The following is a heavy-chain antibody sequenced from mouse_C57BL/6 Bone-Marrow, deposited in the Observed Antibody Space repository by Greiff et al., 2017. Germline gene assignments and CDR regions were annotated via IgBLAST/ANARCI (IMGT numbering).Heavy chain of an antibody. D-gene: IGHD2-3*01. V-gene: IGHV1-81*01. CDR1: GYTFTSYG. J-gene: IGHJ4*01. CDR3: ARRRRLLDAMDY. CDR2: IYPRSGNT. Sequence: VQLQESGAELARPGASVKLSCKASGYTFTSYGISWVKQRTGQGLEWIGEIYPRSGNTYYNEKFKGKATLTADKSSSTAYMELRSLTSEDSAVYFCARRRRLLDAMDYWGQGTSVTVSS.